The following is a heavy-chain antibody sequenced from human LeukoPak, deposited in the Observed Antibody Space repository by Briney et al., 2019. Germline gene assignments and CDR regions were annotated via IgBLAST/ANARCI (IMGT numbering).Heavy chain of an antibody. V-gene: IGHV4-59*01. CDR1: GVSISSYY. CDR3: ARDDSRDGTNYNYYGMDV. Sequence: SETLSLTCTVSGVSISSYYWTWIRQPPGKGLEWIGYTHYRGSTNYNASLKSRVTISVDTSKNQFSLKLTSVTAADTAVYYCARDDSRDGTNYNYYGMDVWGQGTTVTVSS. J-gene: IGHJ6*02. CDR2: THYRGST. D-gene: IGHD5-24*01.